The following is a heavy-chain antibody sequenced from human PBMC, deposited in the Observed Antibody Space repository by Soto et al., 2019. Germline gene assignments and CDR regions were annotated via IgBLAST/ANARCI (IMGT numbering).Heavy chain of an antibody. D-gene: IGHD4-17*01. J-gene: IGHJ4*02. Sequence: GGSLRLSCAASGFTFSSYGMHWVRQAPGKGLEWVAVISYDGSNKYYADSVKGRFTISRDNSKNTLYLQMNSLRAEDTVVYYCAKPSYGDYVLGFDYWGQGTLVTVSS. CDR1: GFTFSSYG. CDR3: AKPSYGDYVLGFDY. CDR2: ISYDGSNK. V-gene: IGHV3-30*18.